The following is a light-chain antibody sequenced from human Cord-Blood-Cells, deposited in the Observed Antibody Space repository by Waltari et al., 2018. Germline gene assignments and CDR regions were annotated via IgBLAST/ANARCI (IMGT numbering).Light chain of an antibody. V-gene: IGKV3-11*01. CDR1: QSVSSY. CDR2: DAS. Sequence: EILFTPSPATLSLLPGESATLSCTASQSVSSYVAWYQQKPGQAPRLLIYDASNRATGIPARFSGSGSGTDFTLTISSLEPEDFAVYYCQQRSNWPPYTFGQGTKLEIK. J-gene: IGKJ2*01. CDR3: QQRSNWPPYT.